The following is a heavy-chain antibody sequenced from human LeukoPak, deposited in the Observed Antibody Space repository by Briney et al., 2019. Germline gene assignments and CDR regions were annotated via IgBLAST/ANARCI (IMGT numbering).Heavy chain of an antibody. Sequence: SETLSLTCTVSGGSISSGGYYWSWIRQHPGKGLEWIGYIYYSGSTYYNPSLKSRVTISVDTSKNQFPLKLSSVTAADTAVYYCARQRGYSGYAFDYWGQGTLVTVSS. CDR3: ARQRGYSGYAFDY. D-gene: IGHD5-12*01. V-gene: IGHV4-31*03. CDR2: IYYSGST. J-gene: IGHJ4*02. CDR1: GGSISSGGYY.